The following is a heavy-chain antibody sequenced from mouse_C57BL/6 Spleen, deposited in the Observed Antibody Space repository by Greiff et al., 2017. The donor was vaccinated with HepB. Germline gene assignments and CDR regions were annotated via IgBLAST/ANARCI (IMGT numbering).Heavy chain of an antibody. CDR1: GYTFTSYW. Sequence: QVQLQQPGTELVKPGASVKLSCKASGYTFTSYWMHWVKQMPGQGLEWIGNINPSNGGTNYNEKFKSKATLTVDKSSSTAYMQLSSLTSEDSAVYYCARASSGYGDYYAMDYWGQGTSVTVSS. CDR2: INPSNGGT. CDR3: ARASSGYGDYYAMDY. D-gene: IGHD3-2*02. V-gene: IGHV1-53*01. J-gene: IGHJ4*01.